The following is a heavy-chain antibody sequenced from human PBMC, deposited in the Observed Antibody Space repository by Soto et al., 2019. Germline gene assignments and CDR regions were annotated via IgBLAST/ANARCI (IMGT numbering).Heavy chain of an antibody. J-gene: IGHJ3*01. V-gene: IGHV3-48*01. CDR2: IGGSSFKT. Sequence: ACGAGEVSCCRWALYWVRQTPGEGLEWVSSIGGSSFKTYYADSVKGRFTISRDNAKNSLYLQMNSLRAEDTAVYYCARDQLYYNDISGRPLNAFDVWGQGTRVTVPS. CDR1: EVSCCRWA. CDR3: ARDQLYYNDISGRPLNAFDV. D-gene: IGHD3-22*01.